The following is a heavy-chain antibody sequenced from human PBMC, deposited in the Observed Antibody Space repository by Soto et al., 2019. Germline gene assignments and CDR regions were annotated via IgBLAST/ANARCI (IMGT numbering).Heavy chain of an antibody. CDR3: ARDSVYVLRFLEWLKNERNWFDP. CDR1: GYTFTSYG. Sequence: ASVKGSCKASGYTFTSYGISWVRQAPGQGLEWMGWISAYNGNTNYAQKLQGRVTMTTDTSTSTAYMELRSLRSDDTAVYYCARDSVYVLRFLEWLKNERNWFDPWGQETQVTVSS. V-gene: IGHV1-18*01. D-gene: IGHD3-3*01. J-gene: IGHJ5*02. CDR2: ISAYNGNT.